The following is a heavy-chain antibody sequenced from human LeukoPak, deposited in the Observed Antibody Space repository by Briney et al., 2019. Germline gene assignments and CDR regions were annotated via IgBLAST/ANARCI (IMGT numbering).Heavy chain of an antibody. CDR3: ARGLPPYYYDSSGYYLY. Sequence: SETLSLTCAVYGGSFSGYYWSWIRQPPGKGLEWTGEINHSGSTNYNPSLKSRVTISVDTSKNQFSLKLSSVTAADTAVYYCARGLPPYYYDSSGYYLYWGQGTLVTVSS. V-gene: IGHV4-34*01. J-gene: IGHJ4*02. CDR1: GGSFSGYY. D-gene: IGHD3-22*01. CDR2: INHSGST.